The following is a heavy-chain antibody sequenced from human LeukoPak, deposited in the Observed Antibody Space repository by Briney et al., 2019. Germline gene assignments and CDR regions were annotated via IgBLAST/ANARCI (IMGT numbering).Heavy chain of an antibody. J-gene: IGHJ4*02. D-gene: IGHD3-10*01. CDR2: IYHSGST. CDR3: ARNPSPHYGSYFDY. Sequence: PSETLSLTCAVSGYSISSGYYWGWIRQPPGKGLEWIGSIYHSGSTYSNPSLKSRVTISVDTSKNQFSLKLSSVTAADTAVYYCARNPSPHYGSYFDYWGQGTLVTVSS. V-gene: IGHV4-38-2*01. CDR1: GYSISSGYY.